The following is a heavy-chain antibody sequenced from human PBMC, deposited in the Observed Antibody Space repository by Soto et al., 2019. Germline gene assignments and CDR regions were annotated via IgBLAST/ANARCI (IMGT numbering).Heavy chain of an antibody. CDR3: AGGRYQTNLEY. V-gene: IGHV3-33*01. D-gene: IGHD3-16*01. CDR1: GFTFSTYG. Sequence: QVQVVESGGGVVQPGRSLRLSCAASGFTFSTYGMHWVRQAPGKGLEWVAVIWYDESHKYYADSVKGRFTISRDNSKNTVDLQMNSLRAEDTAVYYCAGGRYQTNLEYWGQGTLVTVSS. J-gene: IGHJ4*01. CDR2: IWYDESHK.